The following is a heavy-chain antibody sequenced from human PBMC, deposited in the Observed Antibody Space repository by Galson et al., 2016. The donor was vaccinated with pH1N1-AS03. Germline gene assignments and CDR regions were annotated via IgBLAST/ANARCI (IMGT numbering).Heavy chain of an antibody. CDR1: GFTINNNY. V-gene: IGHV3-53*01. D-gene: IGHD3-16*01. CDR2: IYGGGDT. J-gene: IGHJ4*02. CDR3: AREPWGSTPGEY. Sequence: SLRLSCAASGFTINNNYMSWVRQAPGKGLEWVSVIYGGGDTFYADSVKGRFTISRDNSKNTVYLQMNSLRVEDTAVYYCAREPWGSTPGEYWGQGTLVTVSS.